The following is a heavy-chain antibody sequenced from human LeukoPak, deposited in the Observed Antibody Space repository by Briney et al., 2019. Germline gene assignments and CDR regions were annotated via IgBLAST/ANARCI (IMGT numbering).Heavy chain of an antibody. V-gene: IGHV3-48*01. CDR2: ISSSSSTI. D-gene: IGHD6-6*01. CDR3: ASLYSSSPLDY. J-gene: IGHJ4*02. CDR1: GFTFSSYS. Sequence: GGSLRLSCAASGFTFSSYSMNWVRQAPGKGLEWVSYISSSSSTIYYADSVKGRFTISRDNAKNSLYLQMNSLRAEDTAVYYCASLYSSSPLDYWGQGTLVTVSS.